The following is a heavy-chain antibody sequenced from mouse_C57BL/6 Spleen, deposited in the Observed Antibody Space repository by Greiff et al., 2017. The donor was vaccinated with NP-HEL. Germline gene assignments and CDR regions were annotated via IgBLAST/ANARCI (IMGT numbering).Heavy chain of an antibody. CDR2: IDPSDSYT. Sequence: QVQLKQPGAELVMPGASVKLSCKASGYTFTSYWMHWVKQRPGQGLEWIGEIDPSDSYTNYNQKFKGKSTLTVDKSSSTAYMQLSSLTSEDSAVYYCARGEGSSSFAYWGQGTLVTVSA. CDR3: ARGEGSSSFAY. CDR1: GYTFTSYW. J-gene: IGHJ3*01. V-gene: IGHV1-69*01. D-gene: IGHD1-1*01.